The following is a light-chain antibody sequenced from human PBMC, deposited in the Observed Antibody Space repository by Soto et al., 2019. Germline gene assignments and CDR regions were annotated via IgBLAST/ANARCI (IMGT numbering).Light chain of an antibody. CDR2: NNN. V-gene: IGLV1-44*01. Sequence: QSVLTQPPSASGTPGQRVTISCSGSGSNIGSNSVNWYQQLPGTAPKLIIYNNNQRPSGVPDRFSGSKSGTSASLAISGLQSEDESDYYCAAWDDSLDGPIFGTGTKLTVL. CDR3: AAWDDSLDGPI. CDR1: GSNIGSNS. J-gene: IGLJ1*01.